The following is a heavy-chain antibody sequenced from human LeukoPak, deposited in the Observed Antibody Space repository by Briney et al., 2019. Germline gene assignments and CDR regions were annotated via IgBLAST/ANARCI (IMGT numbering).Heavy chain of an antibody. J-gene: IGHJ5*02. V-gene: IGHV3-21*01. Sequence: GGSLRLSCAASGFTFSSYSMNWVRQAPGKGLEWVSSISSSSSYIYYADSVKGRFTISRDNAKNSLYLQMNSPRAEDTAVYYCASDGSYDYVWGSYRHNWFDPWGQGTLVTVSS. CDR3: ASDGSYDYVWGSYRHNWFDP. CDR1: GFTFSSYS. CDR2: ISSSSSYI. D-gene: IGHD3-16*02.